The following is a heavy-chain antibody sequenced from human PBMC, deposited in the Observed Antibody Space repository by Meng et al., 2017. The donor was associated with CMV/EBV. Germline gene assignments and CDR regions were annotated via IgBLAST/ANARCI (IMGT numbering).Heavy chain of an antibody. CDR2: INPNSGGT. V-gene: IGHV1-2*02. Sequence: HVELMQAGAGVKKPGASVKFSFKASAYTFPGYYKHWVRQAPGQGLEWMGWINPNSGGTNYAQKFQGRVTMTRDTSISTAYMELSRLRSDDTAVYYCATYIGNYINWYFDLWGRGTLVTVSS. CDR1: AYTFPGYY. J-gene: IGHJ2*01. D-gene: IGHD1-7*01. CDR3: ATYIGNYINWYFDL.